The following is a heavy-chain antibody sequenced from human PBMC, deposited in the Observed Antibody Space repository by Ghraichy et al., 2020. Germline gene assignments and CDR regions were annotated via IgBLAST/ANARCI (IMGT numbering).Heavy chain of an antibody. Sequence: GGSLRLSCAASGFTFRSYAMNWVRQAPGKGLEWVSAISTSGGSTYYADSVKGRFTISRDNSKNTLYLQMNSLRAEDTAVYYCAKGARVWNDGGFCDYWGQGTLVTVSS. V-gene: IGHV3-23*01. D-gene: IGHD1-1*01. CDR2: ISTSGGST. CDR1: GFTFRSYA. J-gene: IGHJ4*02. CDR3: AKGARVWNDGGFCDY.